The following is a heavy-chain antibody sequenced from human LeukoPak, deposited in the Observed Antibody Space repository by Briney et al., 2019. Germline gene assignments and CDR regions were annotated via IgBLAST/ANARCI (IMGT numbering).Heavy chain of an antibody. V-gene: IGHV1-69*10. CDR3: ARTTYGDYVDADYYYYYYMDV. CDR1: GGIFSSYA. CDR2: IIPILRTA. J-gene: IGHJ6*03. D-gene: IGHD4-17*01. Sequence: GASVKVSYKASGGIFSSYAISWVRQAPGQGLEWMGGIIPILRTANYAQKFQGRVTITADKSTSTAYMELSSLRSEDTAVYYCARTTYGDYVDADYYYYYYMDVWGKGTTVTVSS.